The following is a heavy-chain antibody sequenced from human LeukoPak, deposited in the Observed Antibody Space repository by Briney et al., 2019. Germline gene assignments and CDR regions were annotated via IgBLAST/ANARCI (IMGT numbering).Heavy chain of an antibody. D-gene: IGHD2-2*01. V-gene: IGHV3-74*01. Sequence: GGSLRLSCAASGFTFSNCAMSWVRQAPGKGLVWVSRINSDGSSTSYADSVKGRFTISRDNAKNTLYLQMNSLRAEDTAVYYCARAKVPAAINWFDPWGQGTLVTVSS. CDR2: INSDGSST. CDR3: ARAKVPAAINWFDP. J-gene: IGHJ5*02. CDR1: GFTFSNCA.